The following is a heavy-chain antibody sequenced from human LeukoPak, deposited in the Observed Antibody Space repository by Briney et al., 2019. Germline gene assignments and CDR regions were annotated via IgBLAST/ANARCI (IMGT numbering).Heavy chain of an antibody. CDR3: AELGITMIGGV. D-gene: IGHD3-10*02. Sequence: GGSLRLSCAASGFTFSIYSMDWVRQAPGKGLEWVSSIISSGSYTYYADSVKGRFTISRDNAKNSLYLQMNSLRAEDTAVYYCAELGITMIGGVWGKGTTVTISS. CDR2: IISSGSYT. V-gene: IGHV3-21*01. CDR1: GFTFSIYS. J-gene: IGHJ6*04.